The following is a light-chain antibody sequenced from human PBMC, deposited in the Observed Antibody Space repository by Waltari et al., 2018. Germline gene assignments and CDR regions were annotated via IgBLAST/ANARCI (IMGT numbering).Light chain of an antibody. J-gene: IGKJ4*01. Sequence: AIQMTPSPSSLSASVGDRVTITCRASEAIRNDLGWYQQKPGKAPRLLIFAASTLQSGVPSRFSGSGSGTDFTLTISSLQPEDFATYFCLQDYIFPLTFGGGTTVEI. CDR3: LQDYIFPLT. V-gene: IGKV1-6*01. CDR2: AAS. CDR1: EAIRND.